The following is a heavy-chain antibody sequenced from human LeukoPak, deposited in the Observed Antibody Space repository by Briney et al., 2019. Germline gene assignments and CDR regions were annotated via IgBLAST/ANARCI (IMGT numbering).Heavy chain of an antibody. D-gene: IGHD4-17*01. CDR1: GFTFLNYE. J-gene: IGHJ6*03. CDR2: ISSSGSTI. Sequence: PGGSLRLSCAASGFTFLNYEMNWVRQAPGKGLEWVSYISSSGSTIYYADSVKGRFTISRDNAKNSLYLQMNSLRAEDTAVYYCARDSSYGDYVSLYYYYMDVWGKGTTVTISS. CDR3: ARDSSYGDYVSLYYYYMDV. V-gene: IGHV3-48*03.